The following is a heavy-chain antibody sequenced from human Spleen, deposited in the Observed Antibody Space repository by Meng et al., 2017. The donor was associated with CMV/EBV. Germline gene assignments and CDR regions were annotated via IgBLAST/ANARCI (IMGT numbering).Heavy chain of an antibody. CDR1: GFTFSSYA. Sequence: GESLKISCAASGFTFSSYAMHWVRQAPGKGLEYVSAIISNGGSTYYADSVKGRFTISRDNSKNTLYLQMGSLRAEDMAVYYCAKDRGDFWSGFDYWGQGTLVTSPQ. J-gene: IGHJ4*02. D-gene: IGHD3-3*01. V-gene: IGHV3-64*02. CDR2: IISNGGST. CDR3: AKDRGDFWSGFDY.